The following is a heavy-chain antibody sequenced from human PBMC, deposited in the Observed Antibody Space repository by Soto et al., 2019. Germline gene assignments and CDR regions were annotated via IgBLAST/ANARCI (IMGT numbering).Heavy chain of an antibody. CDR1: GYTFTSYY. CDR2: ISAYNGNT. V-gene: IGHV1-18*01. Sequence: QVQLVQSGAEVKKPGASVKVSCKASGYTFTSYYISWVRQAPRQGLERMGWISAYNGNTNYAQKLQGSVTMTTDTSTSTAYIELRSLRSDDTVVYYCARDLPPVDYWGQGTLVTVSS. J-gene: IGHJ4*02. CDR3: ARDLPPVDY.